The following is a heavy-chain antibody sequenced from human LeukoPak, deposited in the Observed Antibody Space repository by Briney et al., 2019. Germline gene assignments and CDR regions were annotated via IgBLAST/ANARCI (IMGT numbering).Heavy chain of an antibody. Sequence: SQTLSLTCAVSGGSISSDGYSWRWIRQPPGKGLEWIGYIYHSGSTNYNPSLKSRVTISVDTSKNQFSLKLSSVTAADTAVYYCATLGGNDDYWGQGTLVTVSS. V-gene: IGHV4-30-2*02. CDR1: GGSISSDGYS. D-gene: IGHD2-15*01. CDR3: ATLGGNDDY. J-gene: IGHJ4*02. CDR2: IYHSGST.